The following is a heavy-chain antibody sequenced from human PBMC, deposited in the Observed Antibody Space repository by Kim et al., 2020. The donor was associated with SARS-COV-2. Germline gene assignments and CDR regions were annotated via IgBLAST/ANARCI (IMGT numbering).Heavy chain of an antibody. J-gene: IGHJ4*02. D-gene: IGHD5-12*01. CDR2: ISWDGGST. Sequence: GGSLRLSCAASGFTFDDYTMHWVRQAPGKGLEWVSLISWDGGSTYYADSVKGRFTISRDNSKNSLYLQMNSLRTEDTALYYCAKGHAGYDIFDYWGQGTLVTVSS. CDR3: AKGHAGYDIFDY. V-gene: IGHV3-43*01. CDR1: GFTFDDYT.